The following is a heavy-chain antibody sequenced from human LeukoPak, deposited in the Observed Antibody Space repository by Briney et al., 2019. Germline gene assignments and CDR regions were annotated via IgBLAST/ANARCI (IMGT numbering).Heavy chain of an antibody. V-gene: IGHV3-30*04. CDR3: ARTGGPTRGFDY. J-gene: IGHJ4*02. CDR1: GFTFSSYV. CDR2: ISYDGSNE. D-gene: IGHD3-10*01. Sequence: PGGSLRLSCAASGFTFSSYVMHWVRQAPGKGLEWVAIISYDGSNEYYADSVKGRFTISRDNSKNTLYLQMNSLRAADTAVYYCARTGGPTRGFDYWGQGTLVTVSS.